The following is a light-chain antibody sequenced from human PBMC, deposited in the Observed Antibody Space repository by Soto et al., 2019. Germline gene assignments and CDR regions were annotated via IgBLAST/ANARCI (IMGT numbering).Light chain of an antibody. Sequence: QSVLTQPASVSGSPGQSITISCTGISSDVGYYNYVSWYQHHPGKAPKVIIYEVSNRPSGVSSRFSGSKSGNTASLTISGLQAEDEADYFCSSYTTSNTPVFGGGTQLTVL. CDR3: SSYTTSNTPV. CDR2: EVS. J-gene: IGLJ3*02. V-gene: IGLV2-14*01. CDR1: SSDVGYYNY.